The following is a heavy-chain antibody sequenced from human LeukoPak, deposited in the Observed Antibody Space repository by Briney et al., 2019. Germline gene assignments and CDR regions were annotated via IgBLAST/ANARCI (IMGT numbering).Heavy chain of an antibody. D-gene: IGHD3-3*01. CDR1: GGSISSYY. V-gene: IGHV4-59*01. J-gene: IGHJ4*02. CDR2: IYYSGST. Sequence: PSETLSLTCTVSGGSISSYYWSWIRQPPGKGLEWIGYIYYSGSTNYNPSLKSRVTISVDTSKNQFSLKLSSVTAADTAVYYCARARDYDPSLDYWDQGTLVTVSS. CDR3: ARARDYDPSLDY.